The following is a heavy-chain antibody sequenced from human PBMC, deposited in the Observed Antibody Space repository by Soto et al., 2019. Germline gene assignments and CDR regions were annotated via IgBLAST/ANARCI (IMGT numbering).Heavy chain of an antibody. J-gene: IGHJ4*02. CDR2: IIPIFGTA. CDR3: ARDLLVDTAMVRDY. V-gene: IGHV1-69*06. CDR1: GGTFSSYA. D-gene: IGHD5-18*01. Sequence: SVKVSFKASGGTFSSYAISWLRQAPGQGLEWMGGIIPIFGTANYAQKFQGRVTITADKSTSTAYMELSSLRSEDTAVYYCARDLLVDTAMVRDYWGQGTLVTVSS.